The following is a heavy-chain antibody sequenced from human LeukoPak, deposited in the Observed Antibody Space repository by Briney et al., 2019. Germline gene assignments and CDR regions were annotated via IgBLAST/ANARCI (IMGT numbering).Heavy chain of an antibody. V-gene: IGHV3-23*01. CDR1: GFTFSNYP. J-gene: IGHJ4*02. CDR3: AKDRQGVIDY. CDR2: VGISGSDT. D-gene: IGHD3-10*01. Sequence: GGSLRLSCAASGFTFSNYPMSYVRQAPGKGLEWVSTVGISGSDTYYADSVKGRFTISRDNSKNTLYLQMNSLRAEDTAVYYCAKDRQGVIDYWGQGTLVTVSS.